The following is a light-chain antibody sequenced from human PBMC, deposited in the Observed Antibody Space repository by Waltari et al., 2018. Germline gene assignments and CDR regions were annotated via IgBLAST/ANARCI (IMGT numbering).Light chain of an antibody. Sequence: QSVLTQPPSVSGAPGQGVTISCPGSGPNIGAGYDIHWYQQLPRAAPKLLIYGSSTRPLGVPDRFFGSTSGTSASLAITGLQAEDEADYYCQSYDTSLSVVFGGGTKLTVL. CDR1: GPNIGAGYD. CDR2: GSS. CDR3: QSYDTSLSVV. J-gene: IGLJ3*02. V-gene: IGLV1-40*01.